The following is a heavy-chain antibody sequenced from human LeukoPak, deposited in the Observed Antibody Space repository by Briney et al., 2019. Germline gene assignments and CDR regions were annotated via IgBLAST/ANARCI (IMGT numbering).Heavy chain of an antibody. J-gene: IGHJ4*02. CDR3: AREPGGY. CDR2: INPNSGGT. V-gene: IGHV1-2*02. Sequence: GASVKVSCKASGYTFTSYDINWVRQAPGQGLEWMGWINPNSGGTNYAQKFQGRVTMTRDTFISTAYMELSRLRSDDTAVYYCAREPGGYWGQGTLVTVSS. CDR1: GYTFTSYD. D-gene: IGHD3-16*01.